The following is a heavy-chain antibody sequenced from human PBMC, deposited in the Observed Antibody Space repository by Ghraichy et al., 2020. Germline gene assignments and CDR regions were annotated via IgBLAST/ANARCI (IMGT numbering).Heavy chain of an antibody. V-gene: IGHV3-23*01. CDR3: AKAPGSYYIPHYWFDP. CDR1: GFTFSSYA. Sequence: GESPNISCAASGFTFSSYAMSWVRQAPGKGLEWVSAISGSGGSTYYADSVKGRFTISRDNSKNTLYLQMNSLRAEDTAVYYCAKAPGSYYIPHYWFDPWGQGTLVTVSS. D-gene: IGHD3-10*01. J-gene: IGHJ5*02. CDR2: ISGSGGST.